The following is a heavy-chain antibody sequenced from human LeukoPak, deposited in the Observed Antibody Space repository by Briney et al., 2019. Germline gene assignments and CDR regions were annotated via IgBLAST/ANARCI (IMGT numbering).Heavy chain of an antibody. V-gene: IGHV1-2*06. J-gene: IGHJ4*02. CDR1: GYTFTGYY. D-gene: IGHD5-18*01. Sequence: ASVKVSCKASGYTFTGYYTHWVRQAPGQGLEWMGRINPNSGGTNYAQKFQGRVTMTRDTSISTAYMELSRLRSDDTAVYYCARDSVQLWLFGYWGQGTLVTVSS. CDR2: INPNSGGT. CDR3: ARDSVQLWLFGY.